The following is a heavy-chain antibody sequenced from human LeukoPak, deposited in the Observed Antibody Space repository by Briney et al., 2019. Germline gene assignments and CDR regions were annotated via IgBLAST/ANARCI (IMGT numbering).Heavy chain of an antibody. J-gene: IGHJ3*02. Sequence: SETLSLTCTVSGGSISSYYWSWIRQPPGKGLEWIGYIYYTRSTHYNPSLKSRLTFSVGTSKNQFSLKLSTLPRVDTAVYYCASKRHDSRSAAFDIWGQGTMVTVSS. V-gene: IGHV4-59*01. D-gene: IGHD3-10*01. CDR3: ASKRHDSRSAAFDI. CDR2: IYYTRST. CDR1: GGSISSYY.